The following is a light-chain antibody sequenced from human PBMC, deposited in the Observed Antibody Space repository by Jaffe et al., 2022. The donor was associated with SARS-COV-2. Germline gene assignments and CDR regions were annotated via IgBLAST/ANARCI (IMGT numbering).Light chain of an antibody. V-gene: IGKV3-20*01. J-gene: IGKJ1*01. CDR3: QQYDSSPWT. CDR2: GAS. Sequence: EIVLTQSPGTLSLSPGERATLSCRASQSVSINLAWYQQKPGQAPRLLVHGASSRATGIPDRFSGSGSGTDFTLTISRLEPEDFAVYCCQQYDSSPWTFGQGTKVEV. CDR1: QSVSIN.